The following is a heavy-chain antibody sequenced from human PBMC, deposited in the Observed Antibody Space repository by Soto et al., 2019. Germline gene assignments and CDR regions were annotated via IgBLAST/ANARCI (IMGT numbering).Heavy chain of an antibody. Sequence: ASVKVSCKASGYTFTSYDINWVRQATGQGLEWMGWMNPNSGNTGYAQKFQGRVTMTRNTSISTAYMELSSLRSEDTAVYYCARGLEYSSSSPADYMDVWGKGTTVTVSS. CDR2: MNPNSGNT. CDR1: GYTFTSYD. D-gene: IGHD6-6*01. J-gene: IGHJ6*03. CDR3: ARGLEYSSSSPADYMDV. V-gene: IGHV1-8*01.